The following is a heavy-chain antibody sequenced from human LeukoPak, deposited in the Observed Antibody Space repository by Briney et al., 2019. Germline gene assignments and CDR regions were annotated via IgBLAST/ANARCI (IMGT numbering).Heavy chain of an antibody. V-gene: IGHV5-51*01. J-gene: IGHJ6*03. D-gene: IGHD1-14*01. Sequence: GASLKISCKGSGSSFTSYWIGWVRQMPGKGLEWMGIIYPGDPATRYSPSFQGQVTISADKSTSTAYLQWSSLKASDTAMYYCARLPEDYYYYMDVWGKGTTVTVSS. CDR1: GSSFTSYW. CDR3: ARLPEDYYYYMDV. CDR2: IYPGDPAT.